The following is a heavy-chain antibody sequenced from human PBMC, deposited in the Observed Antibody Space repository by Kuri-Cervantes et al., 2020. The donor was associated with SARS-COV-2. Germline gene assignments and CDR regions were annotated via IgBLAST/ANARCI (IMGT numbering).Heavy chain of an antibody. V-gene: IGHV4-59*01. CDR2: IYYSGST. Sequence: SETLSLTCTVSGGSISSYYWSWIRQPPGKGLEWTGYIYYSGSTNYNPSLKSRVTISVDTSKNQFSLKLSSVTAADTAVYYCARGGYDFWSGYYTYYYGMDVWGQGTTVTVSS. CDR3: ARGGYDFWSGYYTYYYGMDV. D-gene: IGHD3-3*01. J-gene: IGHJ6*02. CDR1: GGSISSYY.